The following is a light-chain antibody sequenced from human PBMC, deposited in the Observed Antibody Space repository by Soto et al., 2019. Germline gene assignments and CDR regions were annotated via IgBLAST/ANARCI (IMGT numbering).Light chain of an antibody. CDR3: QPYGSSPRT. CDR2: GAS. CDR1: QSVSSTY. V-gene: IGKV3-20*01. J-gene: IGKJ2*01. Sequence: EIVLMQSPGTLSLSPGERATLSCRASQSVSSTYLAWYQQKPGQAPRLLIYGASSRATGIPDRFSGSGSGTDFTLTISRPEPEDFAVYYYQPYGSSPRTFGQRTKLEIK.